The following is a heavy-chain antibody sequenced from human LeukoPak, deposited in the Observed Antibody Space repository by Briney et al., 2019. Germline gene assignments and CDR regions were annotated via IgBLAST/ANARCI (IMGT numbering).Heavy chain of an antibody. CDR3: AREYYDILTGLYYFDY. D-gene: IGHD3-9*01. CDR2: MNPNSGYT. CDR1: GYTFTSYD. Sequence: GASVKVSCKASGYTFTSYDINWVRQATGQGLEWMGWMNPNSGYTGYAQKFQDRVTITRNTSISTAYMELNSLRSEDTAVYYCAREYYDILTGLYYFDYWGQGTLVTVSS. V-gene: IGHV1-8*03. J-gene: IGHJ4*02.